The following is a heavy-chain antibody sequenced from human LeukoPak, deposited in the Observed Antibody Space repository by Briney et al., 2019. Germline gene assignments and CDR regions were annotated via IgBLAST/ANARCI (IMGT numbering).Heavy chain of an antibody. J-gene: IGHJ4*02. V-gene: IGHV4-39*01. D-gene: IGHD3-10*01. CDR1: GGSISGSSYY. CDR3: ARLFYGSGSYYGYFDY. Sequence: PSETLSLTCTVSGGSISGSSYYWGWIRQPPGKGLEWIGSIYYSGSTYYNPSLKSRVTISVDTSKNQFSLKLSSVTAADTAVYYCARLFYGSGSYYGYFDYWGQGTLVTVSS. CDR2: IYYSGST.